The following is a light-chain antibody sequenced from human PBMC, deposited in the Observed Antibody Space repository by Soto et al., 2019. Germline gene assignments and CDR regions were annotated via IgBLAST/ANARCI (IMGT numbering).Light chain of an antibody. CDR2: VNSDGSH. CDR3: QTWDTGILV. J-gene: IGLJ3*02. Sequence: QLVLTQSPSASASLGAAVKLTCTLSSSHSSYAIAWHQQQPEKGPRYLMKVNSDGSHSKGDGIPDRFSGSSSGAERYLTIASLQSEDEADYYCQTWDTGILVFGGGTKLTVL. CDR1: SSHSSYA. V-gene: IGLV4-69*01.